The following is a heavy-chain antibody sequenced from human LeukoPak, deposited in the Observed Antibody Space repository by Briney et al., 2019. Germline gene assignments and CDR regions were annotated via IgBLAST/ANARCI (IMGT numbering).Heavy chain of an antibody. Sequence: GGSLRLSCAASGFTFSSYWMSWVRQAPGKGLEWVANIKQDGSEKYYVDSVKGRFTISRDNAKNSLYLQMNSLRAEDTALYYCANYDSSGYRNAFDIWGQGTMVTVSS. D-gene: IGHD3-22*01. J-gene: IGHJ3*02. CDR2: IKQDGSEK. V-gene: IGHV3-7*03. CDR3: ANYDSSGYRNAFDI. CDR1: GFTFSSYW.